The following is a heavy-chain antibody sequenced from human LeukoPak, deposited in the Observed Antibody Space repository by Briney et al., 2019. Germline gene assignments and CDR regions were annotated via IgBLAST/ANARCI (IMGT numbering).Heavy chain of an antibody. CDR2: ISRNSRYI. J-gene: IGHJ4*02. V-gene: IGHV3-21*01. D-gene: IGHD6-13*01. CDR3: ARDKRRSSSWYDY. Sequence: GGSLRLSCAASGFTFSTYSMNWVRQAPGKGLEWVSSISRNSRYIYYADSMRGRFTISRDNAKNSLYLQMNSLRAEDTAVYYCARDKRRSSSWYDYWGQGTLVTVSS. CDR1: GFTFSTYS.